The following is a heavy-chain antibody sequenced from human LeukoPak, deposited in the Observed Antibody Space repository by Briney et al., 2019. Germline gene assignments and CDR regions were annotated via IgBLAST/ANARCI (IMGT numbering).Heavy chain of an antibody. J-gene: IGHJ3*02. CDR3: ARVAYGNAFDI. V-gene: IGHV3-74*01. Sequence: PGGSLRLSCAASGFTFSNCWMHWVRQAPGKGLVWVSRINGDGSSTNYADSVKGRFTISRDNAKNTLYLQMNSLRAEDTAVYYCARVAYGNAFDIWGQGTMVTVSS. CDR1: GFTFSNCW. D-gene: IGHD4-17*01. CDR2: INGDGSST.